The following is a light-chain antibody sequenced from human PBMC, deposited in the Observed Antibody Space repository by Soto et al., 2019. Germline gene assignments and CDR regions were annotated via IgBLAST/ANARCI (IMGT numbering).Light chain of an antibody. CDR3: QQYYNSVLT. CDR1: QSISNF. Sequence: DIQMTQSPCSLSASVGDRVTITCRASQSISNFLNWVQHKPGNAPKVLISAASTLQSGVPPRFSGSESGTDFTLTISSLQPEDSASYYCQQYYNSVLTFGGGTKVDIK. V-gene: IGKV1-39*01. J-gene: IGKJ4*01. CDR2: AAS.